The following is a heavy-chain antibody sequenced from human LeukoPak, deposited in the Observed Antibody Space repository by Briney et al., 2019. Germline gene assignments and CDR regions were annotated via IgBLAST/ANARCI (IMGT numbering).Heavy chain of an antibody. CDR1: GFTFDDYG. CDR3: ARDWGAYYHFFDY. D-gene: IGHD3-22*01. CDR2: IKQDGSER. V-gene: IGHV3-7*01. Sequence: PGGSLRLSCEASGFTFDDYGMHWVRQAPGKGLEWVGNIKQDGSERNYVDSVKGRFTISRDNAKKSLYLQMNSLRAEDTAVYYCARDWGAYYHFFDYWGQGTLVTVSS. J-gene: IGHJ4*02.